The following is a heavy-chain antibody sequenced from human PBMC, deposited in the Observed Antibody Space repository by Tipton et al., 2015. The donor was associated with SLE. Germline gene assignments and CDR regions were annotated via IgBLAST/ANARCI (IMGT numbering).Heavy chain of an antibody. J-gene: IGHJ6*04. Sequence: RSLRLSCAASRFTFSSYAMHWVRQAPGKGLEWVAFMSYDGSNDDYADSVKGRFTISRDNSKNTLYLQMNSLRAEDTAVYYCADPPSDVWGKGTTVSVSS. CDR1: RFTFSSYA. CDR3: ADPPSDV. CDR2: MSYDGSND. V-gene: IGHV3-30-3*01.